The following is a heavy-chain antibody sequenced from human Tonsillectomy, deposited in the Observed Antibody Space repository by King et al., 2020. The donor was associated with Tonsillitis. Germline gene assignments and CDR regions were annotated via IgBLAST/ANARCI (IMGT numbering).Heavy chain of an antibody. CDR1: GFTFSNAW. CDR3: TTGRLVRGVVRTYYFDY. V-gene: IGHV3-15*01. D-gene: IGHD3-10*01. J-gene: IGHJ4*02. CDR2: IKSKTDGGTT. Sequence: VQLVESGGGLVKPGGSLRLSCAASGFTFSNAWMSWVRQAPGKGLEWFGRIKSKTDGGTTDYAAPVKGRFTISRDDSKNTLYLQMNSLKTEDTAVYYCTTGRLVRGVVRTYYFDYWGQGALVTVSS.